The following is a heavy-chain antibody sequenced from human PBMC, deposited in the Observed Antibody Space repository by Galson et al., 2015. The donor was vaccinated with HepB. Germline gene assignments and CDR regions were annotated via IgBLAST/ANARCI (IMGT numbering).Heavy chain of an antibody. CDR3: ATPTSWNPRWHFKL. Sequence: SLRLSCAASGLTFTDAWMNWVRQAPGKGLEWVGRIKSRGSGGTPDYGAPVKGRFTISRDDSQNTLYLEMNSLKTDVTAVYYCATPTSWNPRWHFKLWGRSALVTVSS. J-gene: IGHJ2*01. CDR2: IKSRGSGGTP. CDR1: GLTFTDAW. V-gene: IGHV3-15*01. D-gene: IGHD1-1*01.